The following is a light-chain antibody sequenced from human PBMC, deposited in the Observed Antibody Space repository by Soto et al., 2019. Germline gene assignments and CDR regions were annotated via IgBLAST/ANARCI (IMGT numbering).Light chain of an antibody. Sequence: EIVLTQSPGTLSLFLGERATLSCRASQSVSNNYLAWYQQKPGQAPRLLIYGASSRAAGIPDNFSGSGSGTDFTLTISRLEPEDFAVYYCQQYGSSPGTFGGGTKVEIK. V-gene: IGKV3-20*01. CDR1: QSVSNNY. J-gene: IGKJ4*01. CDR3: QQYGSSPGT. CDR2: GAS.